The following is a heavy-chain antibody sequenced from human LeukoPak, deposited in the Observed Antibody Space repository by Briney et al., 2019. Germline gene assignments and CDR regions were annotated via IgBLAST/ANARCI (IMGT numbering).Heavy chain of an antibody. D-gene: IGHD6-19*01. CDR2: ITGTGGST. CDR3: AKDHGTAVAGFYY. CDR1: GFTFSSYG. V-gene: IGHV3-23*01. Sequence: PGRSLRLSCAASGFTFSSYGMHWVRQAPGKGLEWVSGITGTGGSTYYADSVKGRFTVSRDTSKNTLYLQMNSLRAEDTAIYYCAKDHGTAVAGFYYWGQGTLVTVSS. J-gene: IGHJ4*02.